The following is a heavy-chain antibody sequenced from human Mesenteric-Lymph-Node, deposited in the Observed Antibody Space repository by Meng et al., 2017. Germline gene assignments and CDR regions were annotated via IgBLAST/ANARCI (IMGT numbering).Heavy chain of an antibody. CDR3: ASLVPEKYYYYGMDV. D-gene: IGHD6-13*01. Sequence: GGSLRLSCAASGFTFSSYAMHWVRQAPGKGLEWVANIKQDGSEKYYVDSVKGRFTISRDNAKNSLYLQMNSLRAEDTAVYYCASLVPEKYYYYGMDVWGQGTTVTVSS. J-gene: IGHJ6*02. V-gene: IGHV3-7*01. CDR2: IKQDGSEK. CDR1: GFTFSSYA.